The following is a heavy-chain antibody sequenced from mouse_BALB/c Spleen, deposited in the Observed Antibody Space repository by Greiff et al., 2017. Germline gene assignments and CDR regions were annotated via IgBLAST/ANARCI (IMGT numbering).Heavy chain of an antibody. J-gene: IGHJ2*01. CDR3: ARDGDPYPFDY. D-gene: IGHD2-13*01. Sequence: EVQLVESGPGLVKPSQSLSLTCSVTGYSITSGYYWNWIRQFPGNKLEWMGYISYDGSNNYNPSLKNRISITRDTSKNQFFLKLNSVTTEDTATYYCARDGDPYPFDYWGQGTTLTVSS. V-gene: IGHV3-6*02. CDR1: GYSITSGYY. CDR2: ISYDGSN.